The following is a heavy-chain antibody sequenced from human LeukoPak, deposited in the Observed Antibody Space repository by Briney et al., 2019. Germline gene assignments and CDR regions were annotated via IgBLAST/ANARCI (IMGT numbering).Heavy chain of an antibody. CDR1: GGTFSSYA. V-gene: IGHV1-69*13. CDR3: ARVRYYYDSSGYYYFDY. CDR2: IIPIFGTA. Sequence: SVKVSCKASGGTFSSYAISWVRQAPGQGLEWMGGIIPIFGTANYAQKFQGRVTITADESTSTAYMELSSPRSEDTAVYYCARVRYYYDSSGYYYFDYWGQGTLVTVSS. J-gene: IGHJ4*02. D-gene: IGHD3-22*01.